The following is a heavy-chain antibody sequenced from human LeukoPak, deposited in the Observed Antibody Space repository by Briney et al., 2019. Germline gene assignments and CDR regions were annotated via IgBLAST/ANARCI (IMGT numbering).Heavy chain of an antibody. Sequence: GGSLRLSCAASGFTFSSYAMSWVRQAPGKGLEWVSAISGSGGSTYYTDSVKGRFTISRDNSKNTLYLQMNSLRAEDTAVYYCAKDKDVVVPAAIADYWGQGTLVTVSS. V-gene: IGHV3-23*01. CDR2: ISGSGGST. J-gene: IGHJ4*02. CDR3: AKDKDVVVPAAIADY. CDR1: GFTFSSYA. D-gene: IGHD2-2*01.